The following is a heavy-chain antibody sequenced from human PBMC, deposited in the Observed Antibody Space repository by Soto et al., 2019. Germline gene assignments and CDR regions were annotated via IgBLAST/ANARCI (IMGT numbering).Heavy chain of an antibody. CDR2: ISYDGSNK. V-gene: IGHV3-30-3*01. J-gene: IGHJ1*01. CDR3: ARASVLYRADYFQH. D-gene: IGHD2-2*02. Sequence: GKGLEWFEVISYDGSNKYYADSVKGRFTISRDNSTNTLYLQMNSRRAEDTAVYFCARASVLYRADYFQHWGQRNLVSVSS.